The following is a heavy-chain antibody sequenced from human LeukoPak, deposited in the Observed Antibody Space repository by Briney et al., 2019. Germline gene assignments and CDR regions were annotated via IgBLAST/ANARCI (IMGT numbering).Heavy chain of an antibody. CDR2: IYPGDYDT. V-gene: IGHV5-51*01. CDR1: GFNFNNYW. J-gene: IGHJ3*01. CDR3: AGHSFDTVDAFDV. Sequence: GESLKISCEASGFNFNNYWVGWVRQMPGKGLEWMGIIYPGDYDTRYSPSFQGHVTISLDKSISTAYLQWRSLRASDTAMYFCAGHSFDTVDAFDVWGQGTIDTVSA. D-gene: IGHD2-2*02.